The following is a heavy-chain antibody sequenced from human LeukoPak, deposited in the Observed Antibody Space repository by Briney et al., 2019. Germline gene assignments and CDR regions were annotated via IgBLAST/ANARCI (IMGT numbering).Heavy chain of an antibody. D-gene: IGHD3-22*01. CDR1: GYTFTGYY. V-gene: IGHV1-2*02. CDR2: INPNSGGT. CDR3: ARGDLNYYDSSGYYYRGMGV. J-gene: IGHJ6*02. Sequence: ASVKVSCKASGYTFTGYYMHWVRQAPGQGLEWMGWINPNSGGTNYAQKFQGRVTMTRDTSISTAYMELSRLRSDDTAVYYCARGDLNYYDSSGYYYRGMGVWGQGTTVTVSS.